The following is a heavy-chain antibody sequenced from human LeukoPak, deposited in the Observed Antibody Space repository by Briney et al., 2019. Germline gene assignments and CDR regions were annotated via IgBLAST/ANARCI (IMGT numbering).Heavy chain of an antibody. Sequence: SETLSLTCAVYGGSFSGYYWSWIRQPPGKGLERIGEINHSGSTNYNPSLKSRVTISVDTSKNQFSLKLSSVTAADTAVYYCARRLRRTHYFDYWGQGTLVTVSS. D-gene: IGHD1/OR15-1a*01. CDR2: INHSGST. CDR1: GGSFSGYY. CDR3: ARRLRRTHYFDY. V-gene: IGHV4-34*01. J-gene: IGHJ4*02.